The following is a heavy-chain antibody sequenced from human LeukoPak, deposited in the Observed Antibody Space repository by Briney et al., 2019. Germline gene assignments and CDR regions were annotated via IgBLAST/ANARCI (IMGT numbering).Heavy chain of an antibody. CDR3: ARDCSGSYCNLCYMDV. Sequence: GGSLRLSCAASGFTFSDFYMSWIRQAPGKGLEWVSYISSSGSTIYYADSVKGRFTISRDDAKNSLFLQMDSLRAEDTAVYYCARDCSGSYCNLCYMDVWGKGTTVTVSS. CDR1: GFTFSDFY. D-gene: IGHD1-26*01. J-gene: IGHJ6*03. CDR2: ISSSGSTI. V-gene: IGHV3-11*04.